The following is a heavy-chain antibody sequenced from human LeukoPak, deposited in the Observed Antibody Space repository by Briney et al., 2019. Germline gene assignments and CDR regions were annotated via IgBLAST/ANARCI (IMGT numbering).Heavy chain of an antibody. CDR1: GYSFTDHY. D-gene: IGHD2-15*01. Sequence: ASAKVSCKASGYSFTDHYMHWVRQAPGQGLEWMGWINPNSGGTNYGQRFQGRVTMTRDTSISTVYMELSSLRSEDTAVYYCARDTARYCSGGSCLDYWGQGTLVTVSS. V-gene: IGHV1-2*02. J-gene: IGHJ4*02. CDR3: ARDTARYCSGGSCLDY. CDR2: INPNSGGT.